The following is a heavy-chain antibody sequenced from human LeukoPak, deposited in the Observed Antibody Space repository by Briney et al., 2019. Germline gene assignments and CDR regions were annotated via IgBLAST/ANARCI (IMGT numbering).Heavy chain of an antibody. CDR1: GGSISSYY. CDR2: IYYSGST. CDR3: ARDSYLTTYAFDI. J-gene: IGHJ3*02. V-gene: IGHV4-59*01. Sequence: PSETLSLTCTVSGGSISSYYWSWIRQPPGKGLEWIGYIYYSGSTNYNPSLKSRVTISVDTSKNQFSLKLSSVTAADTAVYYCARDSYLTTYAFDIWGQGTMVTVSS. D-gene: IGHD4-11*01.